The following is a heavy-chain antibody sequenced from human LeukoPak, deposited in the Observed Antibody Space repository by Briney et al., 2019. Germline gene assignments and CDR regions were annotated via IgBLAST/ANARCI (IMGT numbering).Heavy chain of an antibody. J-gene: IGHJ4*02. CDR1: GYRFTDDY. Sequence: RASVKVSCKTSGYRFTDDYIHWVRQAPGQGLEWMGWINPDTDFTNYAPKFRGRVIMTRDTSISTAYMEVRRLTFDDTAIYYCAPPSEVYPGNWSFWGQGTLVTV. CDR3: APPSEVYPGNWSF. V-gene: IGHV1-2*02. D-gene: IGHD1-1*01. CDR2: INPDTDFT.